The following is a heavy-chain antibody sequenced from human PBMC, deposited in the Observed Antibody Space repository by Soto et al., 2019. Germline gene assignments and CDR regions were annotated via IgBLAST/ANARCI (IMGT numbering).Heavy chain of an antibody. CDR2: VYYSGSA. Sequence: SETLSLTCNVSCGSIRSYYWNWIRQPPGKTLEWIGDVYYSGSANYNPSLKSRVTISVDMSKNQFSLKLNSVTAADTAVYYCARGSMVRGPTPFDYWGQGTLVTVSS. D-gene: IGHD3-10*01. J-gene: IGHJ4*02. V-gene: IGHV4-59*01. CDR3: ARGSMVRGPTPFDY. CDR1: CGSIRSYY.